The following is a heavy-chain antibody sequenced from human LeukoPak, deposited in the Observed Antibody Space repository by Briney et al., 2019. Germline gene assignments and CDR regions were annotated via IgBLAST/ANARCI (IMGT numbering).Heavy chain of an antibody. CDR2: ISSSSNDM. D-gene: IGHD7-27*01. Sequence: GGSLTVSCPASGFTFSTYSMNWVRQVRAKGLELVSCISSSSNDMYYADSVKGPFTISRDNAKNSLYLQMNSLRAEDTGVYYCARVATSGYWGQGTLVTVSS. V-gene: IGHV3-21*01. CDR3: ARVATSGY. J-gene: IGHJ4*02. CDR1: GFTFSTYS.